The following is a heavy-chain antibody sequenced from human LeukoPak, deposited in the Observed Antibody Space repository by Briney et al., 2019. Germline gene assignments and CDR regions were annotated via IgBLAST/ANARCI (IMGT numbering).Heavy chain of an antibody. CDR1: GGYISSGGYY. CDR2: IYYSGST. V-gene: IGHV4-61*08. CDR3: ARGGWHPESFQH. J-gene: IGHJ1*01. Sequence: PSETLSLTCAVSGGYISSGGYYWSWIRQHPGKGLEWIGYIYYSGSTNYNPSLKSRVTISVDTSKNQFSLKLSSVTAADTAVYYCARGGWHPESFQHWGQGALVTVSS. D-gene: IGHD1-26*01.